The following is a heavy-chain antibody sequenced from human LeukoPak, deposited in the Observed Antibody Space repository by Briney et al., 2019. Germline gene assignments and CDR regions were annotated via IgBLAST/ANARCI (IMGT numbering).Heavy chain of an antibody. CDR2: IIPILGIA. V-gene: IGHV1-69*04. Sequence: SVKVSCKASGGTFSSYAISWVRQAPGQGLEWMGRIIPILGIANHAQKFQGRVTITADKSTSTAYMELSSLRSEDTAVYYCARDIYCSSTSCYQDWGQGTLVTVSS. D-gene: IGHD2-2*01. CDR1: GGTFSSYA. J-gene: IGHJ4*02. CDR3: ARDIYCSSTSCYQD.